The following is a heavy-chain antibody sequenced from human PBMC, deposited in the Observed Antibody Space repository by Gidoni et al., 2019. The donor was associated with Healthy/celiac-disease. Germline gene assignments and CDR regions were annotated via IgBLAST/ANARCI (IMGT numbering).Heavy chain of an antibody. J-gene: IGHJ4*02. CDR1: GFTFSSYG. V-gene: IGHV3-33*01. D-gene: IGHD3-22*01. CDR3: ARALTRYYYDSSGYEDFGY. Sequence: QVQLVESGGGVVQPGRSLRLSCAASGFTFSSYGMHWVRQAPGKGLEWVAVIWYDGSNKYYADSVKGRFTISRDNSKNTLYLQMNSLRAEDTAVYYCARALTRYYYDSSGYEDFGYWGQGTLVTVSS. CDR2: IWYDGSNK.